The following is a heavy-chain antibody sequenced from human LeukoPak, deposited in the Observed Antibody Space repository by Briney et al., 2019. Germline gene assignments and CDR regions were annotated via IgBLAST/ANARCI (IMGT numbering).Heavy chain of an antibody. V-gene: IGHV4-59*01. CDR1: GGSISSYD. Sequence: SETMSLTCTVSGGSISSYDWSWIRQPPGKGLEWIGYIYYSGSTNYNPSLKSRVTISVDTSKNQFSLKLSSVTAADTAVYYCARLGGYSYGLRRWGQGTLVTVSS. J-gene: IGHJ4*02. CDR3: ARLGGYSYGLRR. D-gene: IGHD5-18*01. CDR2: IYYSGST.